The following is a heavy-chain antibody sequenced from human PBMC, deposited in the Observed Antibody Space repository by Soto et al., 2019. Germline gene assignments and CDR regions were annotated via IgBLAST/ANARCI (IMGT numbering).Heavy chain of an antibody. V-gene: IGHV3-15*01. CDR1: RFTFSNAW. D-gene: IGHD4-17*01. CDR3: TTVVTTVTTANYYYYGMDV. CDR2: IKSKTDGGTT. J-gene: IGHJ6*02. Sequence: GGSLRLSCAAYRFTFSNAWMSWVRQAPGKGLEWVGRIKSKTDGGTTDYAAPVKGRFTISRDDSKNTLYLQMNSLKTEDTAVYYCTTVVTTVTTANYYYYGMDVWGQGTTVTVSS.